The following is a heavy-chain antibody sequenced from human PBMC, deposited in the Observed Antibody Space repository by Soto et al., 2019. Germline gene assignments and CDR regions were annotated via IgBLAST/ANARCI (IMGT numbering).Heavy chain of an antibody. Sequence: QVQLQESGPGLVKPSQTLSLTCTVSGGSISSGGYYWSWIRQHPGKGLEWIGYIYYSGSTYYNPSLKSRVTISVDTSKNQFSLKLSSVTAADTAVHYCARDGIAAAANWFDPWGQGTLVTVSS. D-gene: IGHD6-13*01. CDR2: IYYSGST. CDR1: GGSISSGGYY. V-gene: IGHV4-31*03. J-gene: IGHJ5*02. CDR3: ARDGIAAAANWFDP.